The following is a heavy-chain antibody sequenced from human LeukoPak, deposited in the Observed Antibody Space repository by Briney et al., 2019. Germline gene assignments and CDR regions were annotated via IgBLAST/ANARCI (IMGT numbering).Heavy chain of an antibody. V-gene: IGHV3-23*01. CDR2: ITSRGEST. J-gene: IGHJ4*02. CDR1: GFTFSIYA. D-gene: IGHD3-22*01. CDR3: ARDRPNYYGSDGHYYRRDGDY. Sequence: GGSLRLSCAASGFTFSIYAMSWVRQAPGKGLQWVSSITSRGESTWYVDSVKGRFTITRDNSEKTLYLQMHSLRAEDTAVYYCARDRPNYYGSDGHYYRRDGDYWGRGTLVSVSS.